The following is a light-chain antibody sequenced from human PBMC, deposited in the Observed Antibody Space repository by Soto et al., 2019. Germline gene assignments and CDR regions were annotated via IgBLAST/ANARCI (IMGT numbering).Light chain of an antibody. V-gene: IGKV1-5*01. J-gene: IGKJ1*01. CDR2: DAS. CDR3: QQYNSYSWT. Sequence: DNQMTQSPSTLSASVGDRVTITCRASQTISSWLAWYQQKPGKAPKLLIYDASSLKSGVPSRFSGSGSGTEFTLTISSLQPDDFATYYCQQYNSYSWTFGQGTKVDI. CDR1: QTISSW.